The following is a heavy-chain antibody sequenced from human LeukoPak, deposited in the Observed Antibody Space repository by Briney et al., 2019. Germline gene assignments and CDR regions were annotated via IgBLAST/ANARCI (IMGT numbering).Heavy chain of an antibody. J-gene: IGHJ4*02. CDR1: GGTFSSYA. CDR3: ARDAWASYDDSSGYYPNY. D-gene: IGHD3-22*01. CDR2: IIPIFGTA. V-gene: IGHV1-69*05. Sequence: ASVKVSCKASGGTFSSYAIGWVRQAPGQGLEWMGRIIPIFGTANYAQKLQGRVTMTTDTSTSTAYMELRSLRSDDTAVYYCARDAWASYDDSSGYYPNYWGQGTLVTVSS.